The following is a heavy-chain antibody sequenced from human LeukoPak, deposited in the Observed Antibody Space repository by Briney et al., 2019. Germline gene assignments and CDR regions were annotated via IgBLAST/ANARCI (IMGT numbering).Heavy chain of an antibody. CDR1: DDPFSSHY. Sequence: PSETLSLTCAVSDDPFSSHYWTWIRQPPGKGLEWIGYISYIGSTNYNPSLKSRVTISIDTSKNQFSLKLSSVTAADTAVYYCAKVRGVIRKANNWFDPWGQGTLVTVSS. V-gene: IGHV4-59*11. D-gene: IGHD3-10*01. CDR3: AKVRGVIRKANNWFDP. CDR2: ISYIGST. J-gene: IGHJ5*02.